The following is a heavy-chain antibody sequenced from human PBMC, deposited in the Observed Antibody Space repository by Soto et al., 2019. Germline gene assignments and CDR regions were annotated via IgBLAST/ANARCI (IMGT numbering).Heavy chain of an antibody. CDR3: AAYCYTMTCTHFHGYS. D-gene: IGHD3-16*02. CDR2: IKQDESDK. Sequence: GGSLRLSCAVSGFRLRDYWMSWVRQAPGKGLEWVANIKQDESDKYYVDSVKGRFTISRDNAKNALYLQMNSLRVEDTAVYYCAAYCYTMTCTHFHGYSWGQGTQVTVSS. J-gene: IGHJ5*02. CDR1: GFRLRDYW. V-gene: IGHV3-7*03.